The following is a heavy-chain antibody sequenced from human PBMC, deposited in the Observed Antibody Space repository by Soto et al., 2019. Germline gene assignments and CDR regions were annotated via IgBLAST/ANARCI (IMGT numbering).Heavy chain of an antibody. D-gene: IGHD1-26*01. CDR3: AWGGFSGSYFKLSPPFDY. CDR1: GYTFTSYA. V-gene: IGHV1-3*01. Sequence: QVQLVQSGAEVKKPGASVKVSCKASGYTFTSYAMHWVRQAPGQRLEWMGWINAGNGNTKYSQKFQGRVTITRDTSAITAYTELSSLSSEDTAVYYCAWGGFSGSYFKLSPPFDYWGQGTLVTVSS. CDR2: INAGNGNT. J-gene: IGHJ4*02.